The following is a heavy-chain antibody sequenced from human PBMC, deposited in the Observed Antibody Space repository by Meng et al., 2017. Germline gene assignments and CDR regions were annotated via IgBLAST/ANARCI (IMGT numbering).Heavy chain of an antibody. D-gene: IGHD2-2*02. CDR2: IYSGGST. CDR1: GFTVSSNY. Sequence: GGSLRLSCAASGFTVSSNYMSWVRQAPGKGLEWVSVIYSGGSTYYADSVKGRFTISKDNAKNTLYPQMNSLRAEDTAVYYCASHTPRDDAFDIWGQGTMVTVSS. CDR3: ASHTPRDDAFDI. J-gene: IGHJ3*02. V-gene: IGHV3-66*02.